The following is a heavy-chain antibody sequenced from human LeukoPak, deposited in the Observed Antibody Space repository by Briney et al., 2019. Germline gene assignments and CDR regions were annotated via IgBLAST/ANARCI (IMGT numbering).Heavy chain of an antibody. CDR3: ARATTSVASHFDY. CDR2: IYSGGNT. V-gene: IGHV3-53*01. D-gene: IGHD1-1*01. J-gene: IGHJ4*02. Sequence: GGSLRLSCAASGFTVSSNYMSWVRQAPGKGLEWVSVIYSGGNTYYADSVKGRSTISRDNSKNTLYLQMNSLRAEDTAWYYCARATTSVASHFDYWGPGTLVTVSS. CDR1: GFTVSSNY.